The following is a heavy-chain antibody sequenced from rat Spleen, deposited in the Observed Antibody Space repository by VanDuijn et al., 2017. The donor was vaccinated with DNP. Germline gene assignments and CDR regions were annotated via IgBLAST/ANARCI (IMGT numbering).Heavy chain of an antibody. Sequence: EGQLVESGGGLVQPGRSMKLSCVASGFSFRDYDMAWVRQAPGKGLEWVATITSSGSKIYYPDSVKGRFTISRDNANSSLYLQMNSLKSEDTATYYCARHGRVTTVATYWYFDFWGPGTMVTVSS. CDR3: ARHGRVTTVATYWYFDF. J-gene: IGHJ1*01. V-gene: IGHV5-25*01. CDR1: GFSFRDYD. D-gene: IGHD1-3*01. CDR2: ITSSGSKI.